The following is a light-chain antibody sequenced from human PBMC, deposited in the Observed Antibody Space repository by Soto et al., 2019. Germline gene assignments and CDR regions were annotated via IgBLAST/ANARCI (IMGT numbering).Light chain of an antibody. CDR2: DAS. CDR1: RSVGNNY. J-gene: IGKJ4*01. Sequence: VLTKSLGTLSLTPGERATLSCRASRSVGNNYLAWYQQRPGQAPNLLIYDASSRATGIPDRFSGSGSGTDFTLTITRLEPEDSAMYYCQQYAFSPLNFGGGTKVDIK. CDR3: QQYAFSPLN. V-gene: IGKV3-20*01.